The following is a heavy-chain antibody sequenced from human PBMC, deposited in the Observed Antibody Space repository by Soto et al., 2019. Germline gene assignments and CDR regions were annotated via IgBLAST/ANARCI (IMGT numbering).Heavy chain of an antibody. CDR1: DGSFSGYY. J-gene: IGHJ3*02. CDR3: ARPPSRGYQLQKACDI. D-gene: IGHD2-2*01. CDR2: INHSGST. V-gene: IGHV4-34*01. Sequence: QVQLQQWGAGLLRPSETLSLTCAVYDGSFSGYYWSWIRQSPGTGLEWIGEINHSGSTNYNPSLKRRVTLSAATSKNQFSLKLSSVTAADTAVYYCARPPSRGYQLQKACDIWGQGTMVTVSS.